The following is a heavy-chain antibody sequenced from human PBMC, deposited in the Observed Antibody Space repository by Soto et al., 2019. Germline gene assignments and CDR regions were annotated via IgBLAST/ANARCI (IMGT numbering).Heavy chain of an antibody. V-gene: IGHV1-18*04. Sequence: GASVKVSCKASGYTFTSYGISWVRQAPGQGLEWMGWISAYNGNTNYAQKLQGRVTMTTDTSTSTAYMELRSLGSDDTAVYYCARSLVGATTSNWFDPWGQGTLVTVSS. CDR3: ARSLVGATTSNWFDP. CDR1: GYTFTSYG. D-gene: IGHD1-26*01. J-gene: IGHJ5*02. CDR2: ISAYNGNT.